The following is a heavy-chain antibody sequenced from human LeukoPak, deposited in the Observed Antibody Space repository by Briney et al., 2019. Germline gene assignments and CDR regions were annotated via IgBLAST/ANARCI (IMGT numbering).Heavy chain of an antibody. V-gene: IGHV5-51*01. J-gene: IGHJ4*02. CDR2: IYPGDSDT. CDR1: GYSFTSYW. CDR3: AREHRGYDYGDKNFDY. Sequence: GESLKISCKGSGYSFTSYWIGWVRQMPGKGLEWMGIIYPGDSDTRYSPSFQGQVTISADKSISTAYLQWSSLKASDTAMYYCAREHRGYDYGDKNFDYWGQGTLVTVSS. D-gene: IGHD5-12*01.